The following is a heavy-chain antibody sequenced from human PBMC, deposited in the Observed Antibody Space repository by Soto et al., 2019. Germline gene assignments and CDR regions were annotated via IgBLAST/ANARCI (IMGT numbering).Heavy chain of an antibody. CDR3: AKAPISLDGSGYYFASFDY. CDR1: GFTFSRYA. CDR2: LSGSGSGS. J-gene: IGHJ4*01. D-gene: IGHD3-22*01. V-gene: IGHV3-23*01. Sequence: GGSLGLSCASSGFTFSRYAMNWFRQAPGNGLEWVSTLSGSGSGSYYPDSLRGRFTISRDNSKNTLYLQMNNLRAEDTAVYYCAKAPISLDGSGYYFASFDYWGHGTRVTVSS.